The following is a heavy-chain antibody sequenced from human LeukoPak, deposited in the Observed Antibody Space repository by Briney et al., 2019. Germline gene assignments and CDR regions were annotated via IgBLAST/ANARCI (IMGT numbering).Heavy chain of an antibody. CDR2: ISYDGSNK. D-gene: IGHD3-22*01. Sequence: GGSLRLSCAASGFTFSSYAMHWVRQAPGKGLEWVAVISYDGSNKYYADSVKGRFTISRDNSKNTLYLQMNSLRAEDTAVYYCARGMTSMYYYDSSGYYDVDYWGQGTLVTVSS. V-gene: IGHV3-30-3*01. CDR3: ARGMTSMYYYDSSGYYDVDY. CDR1: GFTFSSYA. J-gene: IGHJ4*02.